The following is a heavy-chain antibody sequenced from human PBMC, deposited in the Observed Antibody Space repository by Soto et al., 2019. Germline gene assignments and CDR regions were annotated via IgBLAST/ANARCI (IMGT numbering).Heavy chain of an antibody. CDR3: AKDQIWSVGDYRGHGMDV. Sequence: GGSLRLSCAASGFTFSSYAMSWVRQAPGKGLEWVSAISGSGGSTFYADSVKGRFTISRDNSKNTLYLQMNSLRAEDTAVYYCAKDQIWSVGDYRGHGMDVWGQGTTVTVSS. CDR1: GFTFSSYA. V-gene: IGHV3-23*01. D-gene: IGHD4-17*01. J-gene: IGHJ6*02. CDR2: ISGSGGST.